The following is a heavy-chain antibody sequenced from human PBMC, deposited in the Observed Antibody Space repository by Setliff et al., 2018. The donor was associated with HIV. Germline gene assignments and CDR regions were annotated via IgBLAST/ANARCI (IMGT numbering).Heavy chain of an antibody. CDR3: ARAAAGNTGPFDL. J-gene: IGHJ4*02. V-gene: IGHV4-4*09. CDR2: VSSRGDT. CDR1: GGSISSYY. Sequence: SETLSLTCTVSGGSISSYYWSWIRQPPGKGLEWIGRVSSRGDTNYNPSRKSRVTMSVDTSKNQFSLKLTSVTASDTAVYYCARAAAGNTGPFDLWGQGSPVTVSS. D-gene: IGHD4-17*01.